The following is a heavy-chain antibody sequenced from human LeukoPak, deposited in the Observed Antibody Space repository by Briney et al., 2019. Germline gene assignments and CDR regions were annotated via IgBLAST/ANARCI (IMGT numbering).Heavy chain of an antibody. V-gene: IGHV3-9*01. CDR1: GFTFDDYA. CDR3: AKDMGGTYGLWRPFDI. Sequence: GRSLRLSCAASGFTFDDYAMHWVRQAPGRGLEWVSGISWNSGSVGHADSVKGRFTISRDNAKNSLYLQMSSLGAEDTALYYCAKDMGGTYGLWRPFDIWGQGTMVTVSS. D-gene: IGHD1-26*01. CDR2: ISWNSGSV. J-gene: IGHJ3*02.